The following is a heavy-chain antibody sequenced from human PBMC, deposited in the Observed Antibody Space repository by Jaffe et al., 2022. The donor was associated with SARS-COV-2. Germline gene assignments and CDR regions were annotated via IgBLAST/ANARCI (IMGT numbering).Heavy chain of an antibody. CDR1: GYTFTGYY. Sequence: QVQLVQSGAEVKKPGASVKVSCKASGYTFTGYYMHWVRQAPGQGLEWMGRINPNSGGTNYAQKFQGRVTMTRDTSISTAYMELSRLRSDDTAVYYCARDNRSSWYEGEFDYWGQGTLVTVSS. J-gene: IGHJ4*02. V-gene: IGHV1-2*06. CDR2: INPNSGGT. CDR3: ARDNRSSWYEGEFDY. D-gene: IGHD6-13*01.